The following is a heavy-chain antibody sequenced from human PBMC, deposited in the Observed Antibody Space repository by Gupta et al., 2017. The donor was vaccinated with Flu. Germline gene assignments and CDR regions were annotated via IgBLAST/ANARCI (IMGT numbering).Heavy chain of an antibody. D-gene: IGHD2-21*02. J-gene: IGHJ4*02. CDR2: INNDGSST. CDR3: ARGAWRGGDCPGY. Sequence: EMHLVASGGGLVQPGGSLRLSCAASVLTFSSYWMPRVRHAPGKGLVWVSRINNDGSSTKYADSVKGRFTISRDNAKNTLYLQMNRLRAEDTAVYYCARGAWRGGDCPGYWGQGTLFTVSS. CDR1: VLTFSSYW. V-gene: IGHV3-74*03.